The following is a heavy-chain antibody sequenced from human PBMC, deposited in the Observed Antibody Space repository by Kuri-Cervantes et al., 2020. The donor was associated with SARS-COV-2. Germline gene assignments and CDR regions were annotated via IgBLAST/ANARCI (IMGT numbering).Heavy chain of an antibody. CDR3: ARDYYYDSSGYFFDP. CDR1: GYTFTSYG. CDR2: INPNSGGT. V-gene: IGHV1-2*02. J-gene: IGHJ5*02. D-gene: IGHD3-22*01. Sequence: ASVKVSCKASGYTFTSYGISWVRQAPGQGLEWMGWINPNSGGTNYAQKFQGRVTMTRDTSISTAYMELSRLRSDDTAVYYCARDYYYDSSGYFFDPWGQGTVVTVSS.